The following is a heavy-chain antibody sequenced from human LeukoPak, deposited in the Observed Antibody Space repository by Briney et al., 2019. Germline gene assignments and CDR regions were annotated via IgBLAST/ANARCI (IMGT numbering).Heavy chain of an antibody. CDR2: MSSDGNAM. CDR3: VRESEYYFDHSASFDY. Sequence: GGSLRLSCAASGFTFTAYLIHWVRQAPGKGLEWVAVMSSDGNAMFYADTVKGRFTISRDNSKNTLYLQMNSLRAEDTAVYYCVRESEYYFDHSASFDYWGQGTLVTVSS. V-gene: IGHV3-30-3*01. CDR1: GFTFTAYL. J-gene: IGHJ4*02. D-gene: IGHD3-22*01.